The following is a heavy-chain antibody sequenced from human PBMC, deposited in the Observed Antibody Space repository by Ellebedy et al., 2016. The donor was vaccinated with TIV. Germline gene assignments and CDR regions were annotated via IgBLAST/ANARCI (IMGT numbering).Heavy chain of an antibody. V-gene: IGHV3-7*01. CDR1: GFTFSSYW. J-gene: IGHJ4*02. CDR3: ARDIVLMVYAMVDY. CDR2: IKQDGSEK. Sequence: GESLKISXAASGFTFSSYWMSWVRQAPGKGLEWVANIKQDGSEKYYVDSVKGRFTISRDNAKNSLYLQMNSLRAEDTAVYYCARDIVLMVYAMVDYWGQGTLVTVSS. D-gene: IGHD2-8*01.